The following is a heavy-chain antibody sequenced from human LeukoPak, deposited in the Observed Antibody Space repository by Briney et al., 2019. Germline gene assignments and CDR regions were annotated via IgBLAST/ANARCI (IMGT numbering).Heavy chain of an antibody. D-gene: IGHD3-22*01. CDR1: GFTFSDYY. CDR3: AVTYYDSSGYYSAFDY. CDR2: ISGSGSTI. Sequence: GGSLRLSCAASGFTFSDYYMSWIRQAPGKGLEWVSYISGSGSTIYYADSVKGRFTISRDNAKNSLYLQMNSLRAEDTAVYYCAVTYYDSSGYYSAFDYWGQGTLVTVSS. V-gene: IGHV3-11*01. J-gene: IGHJ4*02.